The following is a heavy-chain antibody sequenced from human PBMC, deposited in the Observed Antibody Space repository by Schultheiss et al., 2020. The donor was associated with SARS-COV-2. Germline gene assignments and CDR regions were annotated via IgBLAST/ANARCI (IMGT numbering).Heavy chain of an antibody. CDR1: GFTFSSYW. CDR3: AREAHMDV. Sequence: GGSLRLSCAASGFTFSSYWMSWVRQAPGKGLEHVSAVTTDGGSTYYADSVKGRFTISRDNSKNTLYLQMNSLRAEDTAVYYCAREAHMDVWGKGTTVTVSS. CDR2: VTTDGGST. J-gene: IGHJ6*03. V-gene: IGHV3-64*04.